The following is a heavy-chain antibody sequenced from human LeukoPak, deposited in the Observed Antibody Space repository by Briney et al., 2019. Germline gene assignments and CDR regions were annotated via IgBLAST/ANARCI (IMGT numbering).Heavy chain of an antibody. CDR1: GFTFDDYA. V-gene: IGHV3-9*03. CDR3: AKSDTARCGYFDY. D-gene: IGHD2-15*01. CDR2: ISWNSGSI. J-gene: IGHJ4*02. Sequence: GGSLRLSCAASGFTFDDYAMHWVRQAPGKGLEWVSGISWNSGSIGYTDSVKGRFTISRDNAKNSLYLQMNSLRAEDMALYYCAKSDTARCGYFDYWGQGTLVTVSS.